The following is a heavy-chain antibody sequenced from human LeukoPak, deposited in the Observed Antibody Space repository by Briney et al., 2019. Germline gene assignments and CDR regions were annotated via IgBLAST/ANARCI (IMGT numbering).Heavy chain of an antibody. CDR2: IRHDGNEK. Sequence: GGSLRLSCAASGFTFSNYYMHWVRQAPGKGLEWVAFIRHDGNEKTYADSVKGRFTISRDNAKNSLYLQMNSLRAEDTAVYYCARDPGEMSGYYGSGSYPDYFDYWGQGTLVTVSS. V-gene: IGHV3-30*02. CDR3: ARDPGEMSGYYGSGSYPDYFDY. D-gene: IGHD3-10*01. CDR1: GFTFSNYY. J-gene: IGHJ4*02.